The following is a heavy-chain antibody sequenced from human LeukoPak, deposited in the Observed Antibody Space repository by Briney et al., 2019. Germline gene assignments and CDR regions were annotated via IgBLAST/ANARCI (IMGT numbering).Heavy chain of an antibody. CDR2: IYYSGST. J-gene: IGHJ4*02. CDR3: ARDGPYDYVWGSYRFFDY. CDR1: GGSISSYY. Sequence: SETLSLTCTVSGGSISSYYWSWIRQPPGKGLEWIGYIYYSGSTNYNPSLKSRVTISVDTSKNQFSLKLSSVTAAGTAVYYCARDGPYDYVWGSYRFFDYWGQGTLVTVSS. V-gene: IGHV4-59*12. D-gene: IGHD3-16*02.